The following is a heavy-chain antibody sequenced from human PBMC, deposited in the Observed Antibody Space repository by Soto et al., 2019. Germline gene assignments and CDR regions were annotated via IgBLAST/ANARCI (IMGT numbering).Heavy chain of an antibody. CDR2: IYYSGST. J-gene: IGHJ5*02. Sequence: QVQLQESGPGLVKPSQTLSLTCTVSGGSISSGDYYWSWIRQPPGKGLEWIGYIYYSGSTYYNPSLKSRVTISVDTSKNQCSLKLSSVTAADTAVYYCARAPHTVTTSNWFDPWGQGTLVTVSS. D-gene: IGHD4-4*01. CDR1: GGSISSGDYY. V-gene: IGHV4-30-4*01. CDR3: ARAPHTVTTSNWFDP.